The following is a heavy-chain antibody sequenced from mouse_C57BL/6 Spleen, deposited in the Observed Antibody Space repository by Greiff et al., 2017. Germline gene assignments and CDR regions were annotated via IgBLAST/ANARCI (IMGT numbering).Heavy chain of an antibody. V-gene: IGHV1-52*01. CDR1: GYTFTSYW. D-gene: IGHD1-1*01. CDR3: ARFSTTVGYFDY. Sequence: VQLQQPGAELVRPGSSVKLSCKASGYTFTSYWMHWVKQRPIQGLEWIGNIDPSDSETHYTQKFKDKATLTVDKSSSTAYMQLSSLTSEDSAVYYCARFSTTVGYFDYWGQGTTLTVPS. CDR2: IDPSDSET. J-gene: IGHJ2*01.